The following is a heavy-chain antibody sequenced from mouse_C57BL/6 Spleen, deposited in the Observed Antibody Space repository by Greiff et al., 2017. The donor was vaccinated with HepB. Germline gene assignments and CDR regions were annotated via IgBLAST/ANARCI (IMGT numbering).Heavy chain of an antibody. V-gene: IGHV1-19*01. J-gene: IGHJ4*01. D-gene: IGHD2-1*01. CDR2: INPYNGGT. CDR3: ERGDYDGNQYYYAMDY. Sequence: EVQLQQSGPVLVKPGASVKMSCKASGYTFTDYYMNWVKQSHGKSLEWIGVINPYNGGTSYNQKFKGKATLTVDKSSSTAYMELNSLTSEDSAVYYCERGDYDGNQYYYAMDYWGQGTSVTVSS. CDR1: GYTFTDYY.